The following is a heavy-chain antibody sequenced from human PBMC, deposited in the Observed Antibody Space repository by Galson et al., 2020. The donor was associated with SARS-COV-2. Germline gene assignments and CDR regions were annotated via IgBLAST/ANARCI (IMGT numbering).Heavy chain of an antibody. CDR2: INHSGST. Sequence: SETLSLTCAVYGGSFSGYYWSWIRQPPGKGLEWIGEINHSGSTNYNPSLKSRVTILVDTSKNQFSLKLSSVTAADTAVYYCAREFLGKGDYWGQGTLVTVSS. CDR3: AREFLGKGDY. CDR1: GGSFSGYY. J-gene: IGHJ4*02. D-gene: IGHD3-3*01. V-gene: IGHV4-34*01.